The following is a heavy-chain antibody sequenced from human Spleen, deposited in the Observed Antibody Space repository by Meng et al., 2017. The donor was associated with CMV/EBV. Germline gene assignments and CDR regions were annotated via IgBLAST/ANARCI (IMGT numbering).Heavy chain of an antibody. CDR2: IYYSGST. D-gene: IGHD3-10*01. CDR1: GFTFSSYAMH. J-gene: IGHJ3*02. CDR3: ARTRGAFDI. V-gene: IGHV4-30-4*01. Sequence: LRLSCAASGFTFSSYAMHWVRQAPGKGLEWIGYIYYSGSTYYNPSLKSRITISVDTSKNQFSLKLRFMTAADTAVYYCARTRGAFDIWGQGTMVTVSS.